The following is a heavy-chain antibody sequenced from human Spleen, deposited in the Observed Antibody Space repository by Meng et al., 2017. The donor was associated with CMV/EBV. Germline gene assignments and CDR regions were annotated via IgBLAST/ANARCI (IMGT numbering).Heavy chain of an antibody. Sequence: ASVKVSCKASAFTFTNYGVSWVRQAPGQALEWMGWITAYTANTNYAQNLQGRVTMTTDTSRSTAYLELRSLRSDDTALYYCARLGDDAFDIWGQGTLVTVSS. J-gene: IGHJ3*02. V-gene: IGHV1-18*01. CDR2: ITAYTANT. D-gene: IGHD3-16*01. CDR1: AFTFTNYG. CDR3: ARLGDDAFDI.